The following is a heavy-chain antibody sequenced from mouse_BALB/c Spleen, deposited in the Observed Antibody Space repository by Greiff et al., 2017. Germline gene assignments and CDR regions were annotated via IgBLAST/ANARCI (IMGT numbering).Heavy chain of an antibody. CDR2: ISSGGSYT. CDR1: GFTFSSYA. V-gene: IGHV5-9-4*01. J-gene: IGHJ3*01. CDR3: ARDDGNYGSWFAY. D-gene: IGHD2-1*01. Sequence: DVHLVESGGGLVKPGGSLKLSCAASGFTFSSYAMSWVRQSPEKRLEWVAEISSGGSYTYYPDTVTGRFTISSDNAKNTLYLEMSSLRSEDTAMYYCARDDGNYGSWFAYWGQGTLVTVSA.